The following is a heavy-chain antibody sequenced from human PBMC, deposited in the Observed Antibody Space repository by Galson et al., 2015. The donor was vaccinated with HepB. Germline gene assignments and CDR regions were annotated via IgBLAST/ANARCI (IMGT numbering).Heavy chain of an antibody. Sequence: SLRLSCAASGFTFRRNSMHWVRQVPGWGLEWVALISHDGNKTYYADSVKGRFTISRDNSKNTLYLQIHSLRPDDTAVYYCARDFTAWLPDYWGLGTLVAVSS. V-gene: IGHV3-30-3*01. J-gene: IGHJ4*02. CDR2: ISHDGNKT. D-gene: IGHD5-12*01. CDR3: ARDFTAWLPDY. CDR1: GFTFRRNS.